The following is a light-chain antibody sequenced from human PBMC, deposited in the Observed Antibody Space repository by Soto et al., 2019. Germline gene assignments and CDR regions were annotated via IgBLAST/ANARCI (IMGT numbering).Light chain of an antibody. CDR2: DAS. CDR3: QQYNSYPWT. CDR1: QSISSW. J-gene: IGKJ1*01. V-gene: IGKV1-5*01. Sequence: QMTQSPSTLSASVGDRVTITCRASQSISSWLAWYQQKPGKAPKLLIYDASSLESGVPSRFSGSGSGTEFTLTISSXQPDDFATYYCQQYNSYPWTFGQGTKVDIK.